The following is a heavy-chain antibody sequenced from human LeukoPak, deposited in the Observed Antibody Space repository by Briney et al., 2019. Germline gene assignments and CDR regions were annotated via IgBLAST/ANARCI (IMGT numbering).Heavy chain of an antibody. CDR2: VNSDGSST. Sequence: GGSLRLSCAASGFTFSSYWMHWVRQAPGKGLVWVSRVNSDGSSTNYADSVKGRFTISRDNAKNTLFLQMDSLRAEDTAVYYCAMGPYYYDSSGYYYWGQGTLVTVSS. J-gene: IGHJ4*02. CDR3: AMGPYYYDSSGYYY. CDR1: GFTFSSYW. D-gene: IGHD3-22*01. V-gene: IGHV3-74*01.